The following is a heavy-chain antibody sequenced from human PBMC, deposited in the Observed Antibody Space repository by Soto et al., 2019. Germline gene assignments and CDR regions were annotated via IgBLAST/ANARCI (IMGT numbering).Heavy chain of an antibody. CDR1: GGSISNYY. CDR3: ARHSRAVSYSGMDV. V-gene: IGHV4-59*08. D-gene: IGHD2-2*01. Sequence: QVQLQESGPGLVKPSETLSLTCTVSGGSISNYYWSWIRQPPGKGLEWIGYIYYSGSTNYNPSLKIRFSISLGTSKNQFSLRLSSVTAADTAVYYWARHSRAVSYSGMDVWGQGTTVTVSS. J-gene: IGHJ6*02. CDR2: IYYSGST.